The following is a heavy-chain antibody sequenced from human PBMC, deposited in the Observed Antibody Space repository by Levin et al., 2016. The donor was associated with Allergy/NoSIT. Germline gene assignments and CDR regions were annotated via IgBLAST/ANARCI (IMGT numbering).Heavy chain of an antibody. CDR2: ISYDGSNK. CDR1: GFTFSSYA. D-gene: IGHD3-3*01. CDR3: ARDPTNYDFWSGYYWSRDYYYGMDV. V-gene: IGHV3-30-3*01. J-gene: IGHJ6*02. Sequence: GGSLRLSCAASGFTFSSYAMHWVRQAPGKGLEWVAVISYDGSNKYYADSVKGRFTISRDNSKNTLYLQMNSLRAEDTAVYYCARDPTNYDFWSGYYWSRDYYYGMDVWGQGTTVTVSS.